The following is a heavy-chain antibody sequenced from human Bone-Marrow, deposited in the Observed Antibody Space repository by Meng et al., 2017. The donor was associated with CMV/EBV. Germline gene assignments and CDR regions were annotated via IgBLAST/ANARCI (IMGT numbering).Heavy chain of an antibody. D-gene: IGHD6-6*01. V-gene: IGHV3-74*01. Sequence: GESLKISCAASGFTFSSYWMHWVRQAPGKGLVWVSRINSDGSSTSYADSVKGRFTISRDNAKNTLYLQMNSLRAEDTAVYYCARDPPKYSSLTGDYYYYGMDVWGQGTTVTVSS. CDR2: INSDGSST. CDR3: ARDPPKYSSLTGDYYYYGMDV. J-gene: IGHJ6*02. CDR1: GFTFSSYW.